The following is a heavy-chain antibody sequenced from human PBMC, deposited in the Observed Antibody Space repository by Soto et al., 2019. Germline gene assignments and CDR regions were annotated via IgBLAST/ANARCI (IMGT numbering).Heavy chain of an antibody. CDR2: MNPNSGNT. Sequence: GESLKISCKASGYTFTSYDINWVRQATGQGLEWMGWMNPNSGNTGYAQKFQGRVTMTRNTSISTAYMELSSLRSEDTAVYYCARAVRTIFGVVIRLYYYYYMDVWGKGTTVTVSS. D-gene: IGHD3-3*01. V-gene: IGHV1-8*01. CDR3: ARAVRTIFGVVIRLYYYYYMDV. CDR1: GYTFTSYD. J-gene: IGHJ6*03.